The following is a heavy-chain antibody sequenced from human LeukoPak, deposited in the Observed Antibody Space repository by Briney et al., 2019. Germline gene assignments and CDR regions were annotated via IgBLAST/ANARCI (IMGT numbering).Heavy chain of an antibody. V-gene: IGHV3-30*03. J-gene: IGHJ4*02. Sequence: GGSLRLSCAASGFTFSSYGMHWVRQAPGKGLEWVAVISYDGSNKYYADSVKGRFTISRDNSKNTLYLQMGSLRAEDMAVYYCARGMTVGMATIPFDYWGQGTLVTVSS. CDR1: GFTFSSYG. CDR3: ARGMTVGMATIPFDY. D-gene: IGHD5-24*01. CDR2: ISYDGSNK.